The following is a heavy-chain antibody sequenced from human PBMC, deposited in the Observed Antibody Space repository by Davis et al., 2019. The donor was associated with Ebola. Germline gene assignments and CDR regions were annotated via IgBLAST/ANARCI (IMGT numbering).Heavy chain of an antibody. V-gene: IGHV3-30*03. J-gene: IGHJ4*01. Sequence: SLKISCAASGFTFSSYGMHWVRQAPGKGLEWVAVISYDGSNKYYADSVKGRFTLSRDNSKNTLYLQMNSLRTEDTAVYYCIRLPSELEYWGQGTLVTVSS. CDR2: ISYDGSNK. D-gene: IGHD1-14*01. CDR3: IRLPSELEY. CDR1: GFTFSSYG.